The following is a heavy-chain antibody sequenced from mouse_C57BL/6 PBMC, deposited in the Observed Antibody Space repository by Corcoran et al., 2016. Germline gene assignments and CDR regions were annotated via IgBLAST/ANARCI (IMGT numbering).Heavy chain of an antibody. CDR1: GYTFTTYG. CDR3: ARRDGSGYDYYAMDY. J-gene: IGHJ4*01. Sequence: QIQLVQSGPELKKPGETVKISCKASGYTFTTYGMSWVKQAPGKGLKWMGWINTYSGVPTYADDFKGRFAFSLETSASTAYLQINNLKNEDTATYFCARRDGSGYDYYAMDYWGQGTSVTVSS. CDR2: INTYSGVP. V-gene: IGHV9-3*01. D-gene: IGHD3-2*02.